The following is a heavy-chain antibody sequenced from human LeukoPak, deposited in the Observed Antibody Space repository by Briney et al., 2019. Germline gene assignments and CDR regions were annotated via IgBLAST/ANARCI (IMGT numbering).Heavy chain of an antibody. CDR2: ISYDGSNK. D-gene: IGHD6-13*01. CDR3: ARAEGGYSSIRGYFQH. CDR1: GFTFSSYG. Sequence: PGGSLRLSCAASGFTFSSYGMHRVRQAPGKGLEWVAVISYDGSNKYYADSVKGRFTISRDNSKNTLYLQMNSLRAEDTAVYYCARAEGGYSSIRGYFQHWGQGTLVTVSS. J-gene: IGHJ1*01. V-gene: IGHV3-30*03.